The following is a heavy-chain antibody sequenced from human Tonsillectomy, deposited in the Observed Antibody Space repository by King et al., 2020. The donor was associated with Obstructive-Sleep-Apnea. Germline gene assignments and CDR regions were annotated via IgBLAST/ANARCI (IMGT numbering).Heavy chain of an antibody. CDR3: ARVGTMVRGVTTYYYYGMDV. Sequence: QLQESGPGLVKPSETLSLTCTVSGGSISSYYWSWIRQPPGKGLEWSGYIYYSGSTNYNPSLKSRVTISVDTSKNQFSLKLSSVTAADTAVYYCARVGTMVRGVTTYYYYGMDVWGQGTTVTVSS. CDR1: GGSISSYY. D-gene: IGHD3-10*01. V-gene: IGHV4-59*01. CDR2: IYYSGST. J-gene: IGHJ6*02.